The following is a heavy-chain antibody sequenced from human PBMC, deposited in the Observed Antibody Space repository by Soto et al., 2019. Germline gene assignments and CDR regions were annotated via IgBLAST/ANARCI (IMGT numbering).Heavy chain of an antibody. Sequence: ASVKVSCKASGYTFTGYYMHWVRQAPGQGLEWMGWINPNSGGTNYAQKFRGRVTMTRDTSISTAYMELSRLRSDDTAVYYCARDLAALTYYYYGMDVWGQGTTVTVSS. J-gene: IGHJ6*02. V-gene: IGHV1-2*02. D-gene: IGHD6-13*01. CDR1: GYTFTGYY. CDR3: ARDLAALTYYYYGMDV. CDR2: INPNSGGT.